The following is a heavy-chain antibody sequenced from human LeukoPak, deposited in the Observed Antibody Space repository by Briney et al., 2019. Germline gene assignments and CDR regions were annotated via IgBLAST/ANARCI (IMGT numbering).Heavy chain of an antibody. J-gene: IGHJ4*02. CDR2: IKPDGSEK. CDR1: GFTFSSHW. V-gene: IGHV3-7*01. D-gene: IGHD3-22*01. CDR3: AKYFYDGSGTHYFDY. Sequence: GGSLRLSCTASGFTFSSHWMSWVRQAPGKGLEWVGNIKPDGSEKYYVDSLKGRFIISRDNAKNSLYLQMNSLRAEDVAVYYCAKYFYDGSGTHYFDYWGQGTPVTVSS.